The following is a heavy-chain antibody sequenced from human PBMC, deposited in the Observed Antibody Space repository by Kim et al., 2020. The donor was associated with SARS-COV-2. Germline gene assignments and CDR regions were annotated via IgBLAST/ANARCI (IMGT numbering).Heavy chain of an antibody. D-gene: IGHD3-9*01. CDR3: ARDAPVLRYFEA. Sequence: YYNPSLKRRVSLSVDTSKNQFSLKLSSVTAADTAKYYCARDAPVLRYFEAWGQGTMVTVSS. J-gene: IGHJ3*01. V-gene: IGHV4-30-2*04.